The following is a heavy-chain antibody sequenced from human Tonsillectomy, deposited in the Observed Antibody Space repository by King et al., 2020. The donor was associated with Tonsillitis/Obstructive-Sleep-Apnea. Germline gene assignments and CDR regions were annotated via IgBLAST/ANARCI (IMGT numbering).Heavy chain of an antibody. CDR1: GGSISSSSYY. J-gene: IGHJ4*02. D-gene: IGHD2-2*02. Sequence: VQLQESGPGLVKPSETLFLTCTVSGGSISSSSYYWGWIRQPPGKGLEWIGSIYYSGSTYYNPSLKSRVTISVDTSKNQFSLKLISVTAADTAVYYCARQLGYCSSTSCYSVYWGQGTLVTVSS. V-gene: IGHV4-39*01. CDR2: IYYSGST. CDR3: ARQLGYCSSTSCYSVY.